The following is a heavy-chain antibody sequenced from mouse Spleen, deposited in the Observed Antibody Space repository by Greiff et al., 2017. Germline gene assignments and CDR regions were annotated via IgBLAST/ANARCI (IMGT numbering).Heavy chain of an antibody. V-gene: IGHV5-9-1*01. Sequence: EVMLVESGGGLVKPGGSLKLSCAASGFTFSSYAMSWVRQTPEKRLEWVATISSGGSYTYYPDSVKGRFTISRDNAKNTLYLQMSSLRSEDTAMYYCARQYYYGSSYGGYAMDYWGQGTSVTVSS. CDR3: ARQYYYGSSYGGYAMDY. J-gene: IGHJ4*01. D-gene: IGHD1-1*01. CDR2: ISSGGSYT. CDR1: GFTFSSYA.